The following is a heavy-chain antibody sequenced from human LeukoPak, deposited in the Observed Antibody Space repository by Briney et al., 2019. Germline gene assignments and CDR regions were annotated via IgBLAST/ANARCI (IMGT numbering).Heavy chain of an antibody. CDR1: GFTFSSYA. Sequence: GGSLRLSCAASGFTFSSYAMSWVRQAPGKGLEWVSAISGSGGSTYYADSVKGRFTISRDNSKNTLYLQMNSLRAEDTAVYYCAKDGVTIFGVVINSYNWFDPWGQETLVTVSS. CDR3: AKDGVTIFGVVINSYNWFDP. CDR2: ISGSGGST. J-gene: IGHJ5*02. D-gene: IGHD3-3*01. V-gene: IGHV3-23*01.